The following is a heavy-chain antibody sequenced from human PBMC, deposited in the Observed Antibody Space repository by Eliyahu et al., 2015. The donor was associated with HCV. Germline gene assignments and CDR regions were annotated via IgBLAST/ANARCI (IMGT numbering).Heavy chain of an antibody. CDR3: ARDPGFYESSGFDH. CDR2: ISSISSSI. J-gene: IGHJ4*02. CDR1: GXTFRXYS. D-gene: IGHD3-22*01. V-gene: IGHV3-48*02. Sequence: EVQLVESGGGLVQPGGSLRLSXVVSGXTFRXYSMNWVRQAPGKGLEWVSYISSISSSIYYADSVKGRFTISRDNAKNSLYLQMNSLRDEDTAVYYCARDPGFYESSGFDHWGQGTLVTVSS.